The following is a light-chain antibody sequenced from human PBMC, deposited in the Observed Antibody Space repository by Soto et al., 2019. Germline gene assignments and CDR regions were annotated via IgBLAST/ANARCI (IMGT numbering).Light chain of an antibody. CDR3: QQSYSTPRT. J-gene: IGKJ2*02. CDR2: AAP. CDR1: QSISTY. Sequence: DIQMTQSPSSLSASVGDRVTITCRASQSISTYLNWYQQKVGKAPKLLIYAAPSLQRGVPSRFRRNGSGTEYNLTLSSLQPEDFANSYRQQSYSTPRTFGQGTKLEIK. V-gene: IGKV1-39*01.